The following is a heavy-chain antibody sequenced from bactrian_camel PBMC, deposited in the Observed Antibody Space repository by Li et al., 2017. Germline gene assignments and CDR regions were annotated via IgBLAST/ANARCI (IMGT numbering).Heavy chain of an antibody. V-gene: IGHV3S1*01. CDR1: GFTFSSYL. CDR2: ISSSGSST. Sequence: HVQLVESGGGLVQPGGSLRLSCGASGFTFSSYLMYWVRQAPGKGLEWVSLISSSGSSTLYADSVEGRFTVSRDNTKNTLYLQLNSLKTEDTAMYYCAKYKLPPEPPVGQGTQVTVS. J-gene: IGHJ4*01.